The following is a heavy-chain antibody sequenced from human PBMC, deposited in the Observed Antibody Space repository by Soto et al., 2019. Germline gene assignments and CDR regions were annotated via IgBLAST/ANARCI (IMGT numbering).Heavy chain of an antibody. D-gene: IGHD1-26*01. Sequence: ASVKVSCKASGYTFTGHYIHWVRQAPEQGPEWMGEIGPESGATRYAKKFQGRVTMTRDTSITTVYMELNNLSPDDTAVYYCGRGRSGQIVVFYWGQGTPVTISS. CDR3: GRGRSGQIVVFY. J-gene: IGHJ4*02. V-gene: IGHV1-2*02. CDR2: IGPESGAT. CDR1: GYTFTGHY.